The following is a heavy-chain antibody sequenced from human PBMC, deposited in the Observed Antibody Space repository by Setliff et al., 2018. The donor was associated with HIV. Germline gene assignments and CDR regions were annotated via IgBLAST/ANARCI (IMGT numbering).Heavy chain of an antibody. CDR2: ISSVGTI. Sequence: GGSLRLSCAASGFTFSTYSMNWVRQAQGKGLEWVSYISSVGTIYYADSVKGRFTISRDNARNSLYLQMNSLRTEDTAVCYCARDDPPREDSSSPVLFYSGMDVWGQGTPVTVSS. J-gene: IGHJ6*02. CDR3: ARDDPPREDSSSPVLFYSGMDV. V-gene: IGHV3-48*01. CDR1: GFTFSTYS. D-gene: IGHD6-6*01.